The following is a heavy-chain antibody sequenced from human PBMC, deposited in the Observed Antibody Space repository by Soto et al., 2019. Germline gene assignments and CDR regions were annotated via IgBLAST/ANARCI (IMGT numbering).Heavy chain of an antibody. Sequence: QVQLQESGPGLVKPSESLSLTCTVSGDTITSFSWNWIRQSAGKGLEWIGRISTTGNTHYNPSLESRVTMSLDTSKNQFSLKLTSVTAADTAVYYCEGESGANWSYEAYWGQGTLVTVSS. V-gene: IGHV4-4*07. D-gene: IGHD1-7*01. J-gene: IGHJ4*02. CDR2: ISTTGNT. CDR1: GDTITSFS. CDR3: EGESGANWSYEAY.